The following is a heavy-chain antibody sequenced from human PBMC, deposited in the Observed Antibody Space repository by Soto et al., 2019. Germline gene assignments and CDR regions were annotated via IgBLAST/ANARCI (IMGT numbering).Heavy chain of an antibody. CDR3: GKGIGYWYFDF. CDR1: GFTFSSYA. J-gene: IGHJ2*01. Sequence: GGSLRLSCAASGFTFSSYAMSWVRQAPGKGLEWVSAISGSGGSTYYADSVKGRFTISRDNSKNTLYLQMNSLRAEDKAVYYLGKGIGYWYFDFLGPGTLVTVSS. V-gene: IGHV3-23*01. D-gene: IGHD2-15*01. CDR2: ISGSGGST.